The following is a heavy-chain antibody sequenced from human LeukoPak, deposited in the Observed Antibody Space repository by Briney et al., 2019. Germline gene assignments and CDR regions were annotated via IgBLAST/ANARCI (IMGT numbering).Heavy chain of an antibody. CDR3: ASEGGELNPEIYDSSGYPCYFDY. Sequence: SETLSLTCTVSGGSISSYYWSWIRQPAGKGLEWIGRIYTSGSTNYNPSLKSRVTMSVDTSKNQFSLKLSSVTAADTAVYYCASEGGELNPEIYDSSGYPCYFDYWGQGTLVTVSS. CDR2: IYTSGST. V-gene: IGHV4-4*07. CDR1: GGSISSYY. D-gene: IGHD3-22*01. J-gene: IGHJ4*02.